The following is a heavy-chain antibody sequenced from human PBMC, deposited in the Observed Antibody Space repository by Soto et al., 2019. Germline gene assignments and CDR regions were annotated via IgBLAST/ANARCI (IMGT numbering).Heavy chain of an antibody. J-gene: IGHJ1*01. Sequence: PSETLSLTCTVSGGSISSYFWSWIRQPPGKGLEWIGYIYYSGSTYYNPSLKSRVTISVDTSKNQFSLKLSSVTAADTAVYYCARARYYDFWSGFQPWGQGTLVTVSS. V-gene: IGHV4-30-4*08. D-gene: IGHD3-3*01. CDR2: IYYSGST. CDR3: ARARYYDFWSGFQP. CDR1: GGSISSYF.